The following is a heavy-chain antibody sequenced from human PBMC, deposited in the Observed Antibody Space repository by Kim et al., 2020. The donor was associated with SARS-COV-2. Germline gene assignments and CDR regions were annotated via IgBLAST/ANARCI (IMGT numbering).Heavy chain of an antibody. J-gene: IGHJ6*02. CDR2: IYYSGST. V-gene: IGHV4-39*01. CDR1: GGSISSSSYY. Sequence: SETLSLTCTVSGGSISSSSYYWGWIRQPPGTGLEWIGSIYYSGSTYYNPSLKSRVTISVDTSKNQFSLKLSSVTAADTAVYYCARRLGGWRNYGMDVWGQGTTVTVSS. D-gene: IGHD6-19*01. CDR3: ARRLGGWRNYGMDV.